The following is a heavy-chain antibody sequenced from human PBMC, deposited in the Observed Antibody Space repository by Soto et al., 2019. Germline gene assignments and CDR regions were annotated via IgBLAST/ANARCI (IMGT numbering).Heavy chain of an antibody. CDR1: GHTNTGYG. J-gene: IGHJ4*02. CDR3: ARHGLGYDDTGHAFDS. D-gene: IGHD2-15*01. Sequence: QVLLVQSGAEMREPGASVKVSCKASGHTNTGYGISWVRQAPGQGLEWMWWISAFNLATNYAQRFQGRVTVTIDPFTSTAQSELTSLRSDDTAVYYCARHGLGYDDTGHAFDSWGQGTLVTVSS. V-gene: IGHV1-18*01. CDR2: ISAFNLAT.